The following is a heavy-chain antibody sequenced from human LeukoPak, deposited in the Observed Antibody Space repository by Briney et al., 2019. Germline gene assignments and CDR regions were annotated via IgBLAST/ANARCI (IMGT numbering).Heavy chain of an antibody. CDR1: GGSISSYY. CDR3: ARGYSGYDYFDY. J-gene: IGHJ4*02. CDR2: IYYSGST. Sequence: SETLSLTCTVSGGSISSYYWSWIRQPPGKGLEWIGYIYYSGSTIYNPSLKSRVTISVDTSKNQFSLKLSSVTAADTAVYYCARGYSGYDYFDYWGQGILVTVSS. D-gene: IGHD5-12*01. V-gene: IGHV4-59*01.